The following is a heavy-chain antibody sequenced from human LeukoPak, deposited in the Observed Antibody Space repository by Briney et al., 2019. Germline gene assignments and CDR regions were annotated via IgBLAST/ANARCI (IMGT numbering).Heavy chain of an antibody. CDR2: ISSSGSTI. CDR1: GFTFSSYE. Sequence: GGSLRLSCAASGFTFSSYEMNWVRQAPGKGLEWVSYISSSGSTIYYADSVKGRFTISRDNAKNSLYLQMNSLRAEDTAAYYCARDNAPLVGATSYYGMDVWGQGTTATVSS. D-gene: IGHD1-26*01. CDR3: ARDNAPLVGATSYYGMDV. V-gene: IGHV3-48*03. J-gene: IGHJ6*02.